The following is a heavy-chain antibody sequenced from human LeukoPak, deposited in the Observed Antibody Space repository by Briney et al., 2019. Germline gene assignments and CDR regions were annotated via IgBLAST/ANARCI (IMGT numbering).Heavy chain of an antibody. J-gene: IGHJ4*02. D-gene: IGHD3-10*01. CDR2: IIPILGIA. Sequence: ASVKVSCKASGGTFSSYAISWVRQAPGQGLEWMGRIIPILGIANYAQKFQGRVTITADKSTSTAYMELSSLRSEDTAVYYCARDWGVGRRDYWGQGTLVTVSS. CDR3: ARDWGVGRRDY. V-gene: IGHV1-69*04. CDR1: GGTFSSYA.